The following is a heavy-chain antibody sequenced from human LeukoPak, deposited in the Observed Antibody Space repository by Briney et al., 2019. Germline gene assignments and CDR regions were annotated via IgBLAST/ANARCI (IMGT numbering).Heavy chain of an antibody. D-gene: IGHD2-2*01. V-gene: IGHV3-23*01. CDR2: ISGSGGST. J-gene: IGHJ6*04. CDR1: GFTFSSYA. CDR3: AKGVVPAASTYYYYYYGMDV. Sequence: GGSLRLSCAASGFTFSSYAMSWVRQAPGKGLERVSAISGSGGSTYYADSVKGRFTISRDNSKNTLYLQMNSLRAEDTAVYYCAKGVVPAASTYYYYYYGMDVWGKATTVTVSS.